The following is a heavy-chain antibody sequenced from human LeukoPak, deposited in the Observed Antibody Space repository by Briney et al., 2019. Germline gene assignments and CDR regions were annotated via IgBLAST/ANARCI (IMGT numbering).Heavy chain of an antibody. J-gene: IGHJ4*02. Sequence: GASVKVSCKASGYTVTTYAMNWVRQAPGQGLEWMGWINTNTGSPNYAQGFTGRFVFSLDTSVSTAYLQITSLKAEDTAVYYCARTRAPYYYASGSPDFWGQGTLVTVSS. CDR3: ARTRAPYYYASGSPDF. D-gene: IGHD3-10*01. V-gene: IGHV7-4-1*02. CDR2: INTNTGSP. CDR1: GYTVTTYA.